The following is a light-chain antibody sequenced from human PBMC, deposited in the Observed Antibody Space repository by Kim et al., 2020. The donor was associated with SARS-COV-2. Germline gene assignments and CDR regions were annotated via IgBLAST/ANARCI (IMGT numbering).Light chain of an antibody. V-gene: IGLV1-44*01. CDR3: AAWDDSLNDYV. CDR2: SNN. Sequence: QRVTISCSGRSSNIGSNTVNWYQQLPGTAPKLLIYSNNQRPSGVPDRFSGSKSGTSASLAISGLQSEDEADYYCAAWDDSLNDYVFGTGTKVTVL. J-gene: IGLJ1*01. CDR1: SSNIGSNT.